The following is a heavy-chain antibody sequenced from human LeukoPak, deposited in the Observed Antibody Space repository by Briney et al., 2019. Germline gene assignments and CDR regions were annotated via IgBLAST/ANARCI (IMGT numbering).Heavy chain of an antibody. Sequence: PSETLSLTCTVSGGSISSSSYYWGWIRQPPGEGLEWIGSIYYSGSTYYNPSLKSRVTISVDTSKNQFSLELSSVTAADTAVYYCARHPIYYYDSSGYPDYFDYWGQGTLVTVSS. CDR1: GGSISSSSYY. D-gene: IGHD3-22*01. J-gene: IGHJ4*02. CDR2: IYYSGST. V-gene: IGHV4-39*01. CDR3: ARHPIYYYDSSGYPDYFDY.